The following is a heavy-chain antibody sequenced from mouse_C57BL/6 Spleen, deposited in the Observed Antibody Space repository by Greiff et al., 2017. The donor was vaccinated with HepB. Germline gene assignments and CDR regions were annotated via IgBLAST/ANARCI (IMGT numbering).Heavy chain of an antibody. Sequence: EVQLVESGGGLVQPGGSMKLSCAASGFTFSDAWMDWVRQSPEKGLEWVAEIRNKANNHATYYAESVKGRFTISRDDSKSSVYLQMNSLRAEDTGIYYCTRLITTVVDWYFDVWGTGTTVTVSS. CDR2: IRNKANNHAT. D-gene: IGHD1-1*01. CDR3: TRLITTVVDWYFDV. CDR1: GFTFSDAW. V-gene: IGHV6-6*01. J-gene: IGHJ1*03.